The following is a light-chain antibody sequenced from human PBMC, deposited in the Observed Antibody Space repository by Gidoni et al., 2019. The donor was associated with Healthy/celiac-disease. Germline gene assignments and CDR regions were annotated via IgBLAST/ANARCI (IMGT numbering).Light chain of an antibody. CDR1: SSDVGSYNL. CDR3: CSYAASSTLNVV. CDR2: EVS. J-gene: IGLJ2*01. Sequence: QSALTQPASVSGSPGQSLTISCTGTSSDVGSYNLVSWYQQHPGKAPKLMIYEVSKRPSGVSNRFSGSKSGNTASLTISALQAEDEADYYCCSYAASSTLNVVFGGGTKLTVL. V-gene: IGLV2-23*02.